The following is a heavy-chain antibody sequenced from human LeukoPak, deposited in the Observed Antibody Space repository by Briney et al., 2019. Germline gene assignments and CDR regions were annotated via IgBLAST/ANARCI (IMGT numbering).Heavy chain of an antibody. CDR2: ISSSSSYI. J-gene: IGHJ4*02. V-gene: IGHV3-21*01. CDR3: ARDRVGSARYDY. Sequence: GGSLRLSRAASGFTISSYSMNWVRQAPGKGLEWVSSISSSSSYIYYADSVKGRFTISRDNAKNSLYLQMNSLRAEDTAVYYCARDRVGSARYDYWGQGTLVTVSS. D-gene: IGHD3-10*01. CDR1: GFTISSYS.